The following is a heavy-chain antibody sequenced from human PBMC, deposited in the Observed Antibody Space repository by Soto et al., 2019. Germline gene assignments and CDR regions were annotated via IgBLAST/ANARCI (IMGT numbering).Heavy chain of an antibody. CDR3: ARGHYSGYDYLDY. CDR1: GFTFSSYG. J-gene: IGHJ4*02. Sequence: QVQLVESGGGVVQPGRSLRLSCAASGFTFSSYGMHWVRQAPGKGLEWVAVIWYDGSNKYYADSVKGRFTISRDNSKNKLYLQMNSLRAEDTAVYYCARGHYSGYDYLDYWGQGTLVTVSS. D-gene: IGHD5-12*01. V-gene: IGHV3-33*01. CDR2: IWYDGSNK.